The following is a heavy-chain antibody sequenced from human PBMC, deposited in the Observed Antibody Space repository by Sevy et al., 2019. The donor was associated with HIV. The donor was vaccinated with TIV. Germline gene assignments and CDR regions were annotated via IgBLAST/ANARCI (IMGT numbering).Heavy chain of an antibody. CDR1: GVSISSGSW. CDR2: MFHSGST. J-gene: IGHJ2*01. CDR3: AREAGSGTYYRPLQYFDL. Sequence: SETLSLTCAVSGVSISSGSWWSWVRQPPGKGLEWIVVMFHSGSTNYNPSLRSRVTMSIDKSKNQFSLKLSSVTTADTAVYYCAREAGSGTYYRPLQYFDLWGRGTLVTVSS. D-gene: IGHD3-10*01. V-gene: IGHV4-4*02.